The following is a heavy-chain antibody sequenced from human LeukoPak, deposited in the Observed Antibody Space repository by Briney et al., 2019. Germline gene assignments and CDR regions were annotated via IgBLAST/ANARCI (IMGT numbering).Heavy chain of an antibody. V-gene: IGHV4-59*01. Sequence: SEPLSLTCTVSGGSISTYYWNWIRQPPGKGLEWIAYIHYSGRTNYNPSLKSRVIISVDTSKNQFSLKLRSVTAADTAVYYCARGGFLDPFDPWGQGTLVTVSS. CDR2: IHYSGRT. CDR1: GGSISTYY. J-gene: IGHJ5*02. CDR3: ARGGFLDPFDP. D-gene: IGHD1-1*01.